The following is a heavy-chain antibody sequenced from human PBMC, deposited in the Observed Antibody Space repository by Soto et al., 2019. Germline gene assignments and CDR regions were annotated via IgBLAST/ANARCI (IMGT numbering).Heavy chain of an antibody. D-gene: IGHD3-22*01. Sequence: TLSLTCSVSGGSMRSQYWSWIRQPPGKELEWIGYIYYSGSTHYNPSLKSRVTISLDTSKNQFSLKLSSVTAADTAVYYCARHMIIVGPDTFDMWGQGTMVT. CDR1: GGSMRSQY. V-gene: IGHV4-59*08. J-gene: IGHJ3*02. CDR3: ARHMIIVGPDTFDM. CDR2: IYYSGST.